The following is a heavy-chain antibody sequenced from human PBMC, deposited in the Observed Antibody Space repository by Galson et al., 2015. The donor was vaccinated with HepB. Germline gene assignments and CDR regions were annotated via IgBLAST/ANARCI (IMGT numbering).Heavy chain of an antibody. J-gene: IGHJ4*02. CDR1: GYTFTGYY. CDR2: INPNSGGS. D-gene: IGHD3-9*01. CDR3: ARAYDILTGYTSLGY. Sequence: SVKVSCKASGYTFTGYYMHWVRQAPGQGLEWMGRINPNSGGSNYAQRFQGRVTMTRDTSISTAYMELSRLRSDDTAVYYCARAYDILTGYTSLGYWGQGTLVTVSS. V-gene: IGHV1-2*06.